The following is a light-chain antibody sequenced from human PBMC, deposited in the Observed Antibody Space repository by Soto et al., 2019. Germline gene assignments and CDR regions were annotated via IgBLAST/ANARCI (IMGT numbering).Light chain of an antibody. CDR2: DAS. CDR1: QNIDTY. J-gene: IGKJ1*01. CDR3: QQSYSSPPT. V-gene: IGKV1-39*01. Sequence: DIQMTQSPPALSAFVGDRVTITCRASQNIDTYLNWYQQKPGKAPELLIHDASSLQSGVPSRFSGSGSGADFTLTIGSLQPEDFEVYYCQQSYSSPPTFGQGTKVDIK.